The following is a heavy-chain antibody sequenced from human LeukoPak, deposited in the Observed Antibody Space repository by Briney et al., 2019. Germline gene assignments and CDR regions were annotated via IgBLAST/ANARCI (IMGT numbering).Heavy chain of an antibody. CDR3: ARDHGYYGSGSYYY. D-gene: IGHD3-10*01. J-gene: IGHJ4*02. CDR2: INPNSGGT. CDR1: GYTFTGYY. Sequence: GASVKVSCKASGYTFTGYYMHWVRQAPGQGLEWMGRINPNSGGTNYAQKFQGRVTMTRDTSISKAYMELSRLRSDDTAVYYCARDHGYYGSGSYYYWGQGTLVTVSS. V-gene: IGHV1-2*06.